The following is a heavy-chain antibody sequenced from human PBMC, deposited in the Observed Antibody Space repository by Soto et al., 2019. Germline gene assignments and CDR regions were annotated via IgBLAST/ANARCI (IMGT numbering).Heavy chain of an antibody. D-gene: IGHD2-15*01. CDR3: ARGDCSGGSCYSSSFDY. CDR1: GYTFTTYY. V-gene: IGHV1-46*01. CDR2: INPSGGST. J-gene: IGHJ4*02. Sequence: ASVKVSCKASGYTFTTYYMHWVRQAPGQGLEWMGIINPSGGSTSYAQKFQGRVTMTRDTSTSTVYMELSSLRSEDTAVYYCARGDCSGGSCYSSSFDYWGQGTLVTVSS.